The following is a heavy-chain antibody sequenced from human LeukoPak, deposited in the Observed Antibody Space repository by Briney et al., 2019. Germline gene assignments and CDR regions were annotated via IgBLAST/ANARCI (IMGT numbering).Heavy chain of an antibody. CDR3: AKDPLVYSGSPASFDY. CDR2: IKQDGSEK. J-gene: IGHJ4*02. D-gene: IGHD6-6*01. V-gene: IGHV3-7*01. Sequence: GGSLRLSCATSGFTFNTYWMTWVRQAPGKGLEWVANIKQDGSEKNYVDSVKGRFTISRDNAKNSLYLQMNNLRAEDTAVYSCAKDPLVYSGSPASFDYWGQGTLVTVSS. CDR1: GFTFNTYW.